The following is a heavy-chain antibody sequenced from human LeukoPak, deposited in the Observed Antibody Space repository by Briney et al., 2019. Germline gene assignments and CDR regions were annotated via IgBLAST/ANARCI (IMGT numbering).Heavy chain of an antibody. J-gene: IGHJ4*02. CDR2: IKQDGSEK. CDR3: ARELLYSSSWYTGVSFDY. D-gene: IGHD6-13*01. CDR1: GFTFSSYW. Sequence: GGXLRLSCAASGFTFSSYWMSWVRQAPGKGLEWVANIKQDGSEKYYVDSVKGRFTISRDNAKNSLYLQVNSLRAEDTAVYYCARELLYSSSWYTGVSFDYWGQGTLVTVSS. V-gene: IGHV3-7*01.